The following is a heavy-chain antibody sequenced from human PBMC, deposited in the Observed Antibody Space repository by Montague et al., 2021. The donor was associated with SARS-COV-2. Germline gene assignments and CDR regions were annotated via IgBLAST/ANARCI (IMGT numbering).Heavy chain of an antibody. CDR1: GGSVGSSPYY. Sequence: SETLSLTCTVSGGSVGSSPYYWGWIRQPPGMGLEWVGSISYSGRTYLSPSLKSRLTISVDSSENQFSLRLSSVTAADTAVYYCASSYYYGSGTYVYNYYMDVWGKGTTVTVSS. CDR3: ASSYYYGSGTYVYNYYMDV. D-gene: IGHD3-10*01. CDR2: ISYSGRT. J-gene: IGHJ6*03. V-gene: IGHV4-39*01.